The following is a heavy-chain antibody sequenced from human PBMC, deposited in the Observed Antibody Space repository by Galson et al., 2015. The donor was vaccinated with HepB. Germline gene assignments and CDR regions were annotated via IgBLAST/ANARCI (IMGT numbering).Heavy chain of an antibody. Sequence: SLRLSCAASGFTFSRLGMTWVRQAPGKGLECVSAIGVRGTTDYSDSVKGRLIISRDNSKNMLYLQMNNLRAEDTAVYYCAKGTTDIDYWGQGTLATVSS. CDR3: AKGTTDIDY. J-gene: IGHJ4*02. CDR1: GFTFSRLG. D-gene: IGHD1-1*01. V-gene: IGHV3-23*01. CDR2: IGVRGTT.